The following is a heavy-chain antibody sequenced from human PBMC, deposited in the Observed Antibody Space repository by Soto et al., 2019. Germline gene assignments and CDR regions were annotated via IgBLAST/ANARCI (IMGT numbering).Heavy chain of an antibody. V-gene: IGHV5-51*01. D-gene: IGHD3-10*01. J-gene: IGHJ6*02. Sequence: PGESLKISCNGSGYSFTSYYIAWVRQMPGKGLEWMGIIHPGDSETRYSPSFQGHVIISADKSISSAYLQWSSLEAADTAMYYCARQRITRVRGVSSSRLDVWGQGTTVTVSS. CDR2: IHPGDSET. CDR3: ARQRITRVRGVSSSRLDV. CDR1: GYSFTSYY.